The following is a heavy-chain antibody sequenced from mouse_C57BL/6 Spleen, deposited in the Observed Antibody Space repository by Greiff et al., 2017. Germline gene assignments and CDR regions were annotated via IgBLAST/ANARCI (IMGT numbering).Heavy chain of an antibody. V-gene: IGHV1-50*01. D-gene: IGHD1-1*01. CDR3: APYYYGSSYAFAY. CDR2: IDPSDSYT. J-gene: IGHJ3*01. Sequence: QVQLQQPGAELVKPGASVKLSCKASGYTFTSYWMQWVKQRPGQGLEWIGEIDPSDSYTNYNQKFKGKATLTVDTSSSTAYMQLSSLTSEDSAVYYCAPYYYGSSYAFAYWGQGTLVTVSA. CDR1: GYTFTSYW.